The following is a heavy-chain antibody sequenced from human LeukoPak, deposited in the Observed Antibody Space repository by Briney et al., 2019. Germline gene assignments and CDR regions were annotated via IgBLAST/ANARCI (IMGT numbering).Heavy chain of an antibody. J-gene: IGHJ5*02. V-gene: IGHV4-61*02. D-gene: IGHD3-10*01. CDR3: ARGGYYGSGNDFRFDP. Sequence: PSQTLSLTCTVSGGSIRSGSYYWSWIRQPAGKGLEWIGRVYTSGSTNYNPSLKSRVTISVDTSKNQFSLKLKSVTAADTAVYYCARGGYYGSGNDFRFDPWGQGALVTVSS. CDR1: GGSIRSGSYY. CDR2: VYTSGST.